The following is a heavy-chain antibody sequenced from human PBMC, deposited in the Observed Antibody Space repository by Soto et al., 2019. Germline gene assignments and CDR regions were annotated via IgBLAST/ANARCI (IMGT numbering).Heavy chain of an antibody. V-gene: IGHV5-51*01. CDR1: GYSFTSYW. D-gene: IGHD6-13*01. CDR3: AISSAAGKHSYGLDV. J-gene: IGHJ6*02. CDR2: IYPGDSDT. Sequence: PGESLKISCKGSGYSFTSYWIGWVRQMPGKGLEWMGIIYPGDSDTRYSPSFQGQVTISADKSISTAYLQWSSLKASDTAIYYCAISSAAGKHSYGLDVWGQGITGTVS.